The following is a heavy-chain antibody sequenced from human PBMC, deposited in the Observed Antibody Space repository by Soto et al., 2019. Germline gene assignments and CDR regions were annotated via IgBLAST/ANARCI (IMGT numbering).Heavy chain of an antibody. V-gene: IGHV3-53*01. CDR3: ARDGSSGWYYFDY. D-gene: IGHD6-19*01. CDR2: IYSGGNT. CDR1: GFTVSSNY. Sequence: EVQLVESGGGLIQPGGSLRLSSAASGFTVSSNYMSWVRQAPGKGLEWVSVIYSGGNTYYADSVKGRFTISRDNSKNTLFLQMNSLRAEDTAVYYCARDGSSGWYYFDYWGQGTLVTVSS. J-gene: IGHJ4*02.